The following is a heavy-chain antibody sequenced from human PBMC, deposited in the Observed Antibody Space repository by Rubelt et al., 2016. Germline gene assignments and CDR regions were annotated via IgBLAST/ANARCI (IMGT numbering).Heavy chain of an antibody. Sequence: ESGGGLVQPGGSLTVSCVGSGFTFENYWMSWVRQAPGRGLEWVANIRQDGGEKYYVDSVKGRFTISRDNAKNSLYLRMDSLRAEDSAMYYCARWAYISDYYWIDFWGQGTRVTVSS. CDR1: GFTFENYW. D-gene: IGHD6-19*01. J-gene: IGHJ4*02. V-gene: IGHV3-7*01. CDR3: ARWAYISDYYWIDF. CDR2: IRQDGGEK.